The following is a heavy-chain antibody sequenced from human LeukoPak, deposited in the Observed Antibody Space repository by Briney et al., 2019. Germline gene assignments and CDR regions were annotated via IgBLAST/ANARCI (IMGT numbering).Heavy chain of an antibody. Sequence: SETLSLTCTVSGGSISSYYWSWIRQPPGKGLEWIGYIYTSGSTNYNPSLKSRVTISVDTSKNQFSLKLSSVTAADTAVHYCARHRSRYGGVIDYWGQGTLVTVSS. CDR1: GGSISSYY. J-gene: IGHJ4*02. V-gene: IGHV4-4*09. CDR2: IYTSGST. CDR3: ARHRSRYGGVIDY. D-gene: IGHD4-23*01.